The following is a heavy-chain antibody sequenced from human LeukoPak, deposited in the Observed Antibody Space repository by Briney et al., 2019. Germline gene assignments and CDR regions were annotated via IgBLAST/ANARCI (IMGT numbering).Heavy chain of an antibody. V-gene: IGHV1-8*01. D-gene: IGHD6-6*01. J-gene: IGHJ4*02. CDR1: GYTFTSYD. CDR2: MNPNSGNT. Sequence: GASVKVSCKASGYTFTSYDINWVRQATGQGLEWMGWMNPNSGNTGYAQKFQGRVTMTRNTSISTAYMELSSLRSEDTAVYYCERPRRGSIAARGTFDYWGQGTLVTVSS. CDR3: ERPRRGSIAARGTFDY.